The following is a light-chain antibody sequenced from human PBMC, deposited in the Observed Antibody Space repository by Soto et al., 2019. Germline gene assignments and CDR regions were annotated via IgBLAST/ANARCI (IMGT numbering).Light chain of an antibody. J-gene: IGKJ1*01. CDR3: QQYNNWPRT. Sequence: ELVMTQSPATLSVSPGERATLSCRASQSVSSNLAWYQQKPGQAPRLLIYGASTRATGVPARFSANGSGTEFTLTISSLQSEDFAVYYCQQYNNWPRTFGQGTKVDIK. CDR2: GAS. CDR1: QSVSSN. V-gene: IGKV3-15*01.